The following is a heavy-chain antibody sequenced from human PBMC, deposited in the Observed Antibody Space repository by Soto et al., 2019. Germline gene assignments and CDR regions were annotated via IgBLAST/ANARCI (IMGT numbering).Heavy chain of an antibody. V-gene: IGHV1-69*12. CDR1: GGTFSSYA. Sequence: QVQLVQSGAEVKKPGSSVKVSCKATGGTFSSYAISWERQAPGQGLEWMGGIIPIFGTANYAQKFQGRVTITADEPTSTAYMELSSLRSEDTAVYYCASSAMDHYYYGMDVWGQGTTVTVSS. D-gene: IGHD5-18*01. J-gene: IGHJ6*02. CDR2: IIPIFGTA. CDR3: ASSAMDHYYYGMDV.